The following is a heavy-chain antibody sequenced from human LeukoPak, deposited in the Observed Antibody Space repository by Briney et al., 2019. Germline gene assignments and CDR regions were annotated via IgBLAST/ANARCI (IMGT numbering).Heavy chain of an antibody. CDR1: GFTFSDYY. CDR3: ASLRGVNR. Sequence: GGSPRLSCAASGFTFSDYYMSWIRQPPGKGLEWVSYISSSGTTIYYADSARGRFTVSRDNAKNSLYLQMDSLSAEDTAVYYCASLRGVNRWGQGTLVTVSS. D-gene: IGHD3-10*01. J-gene: IGHJ4*02. V-gene: IGHV3-11*01. CDR2: ISSSGTTI.